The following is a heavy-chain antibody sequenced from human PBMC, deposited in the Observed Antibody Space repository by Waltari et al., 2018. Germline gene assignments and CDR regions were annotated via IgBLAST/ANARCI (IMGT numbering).Heavy chain of an antibody. CDR1: GFTLSSYR. D-gene: IGHD1-7*01. J-gene: IGHJ4*02. CDR3: ALGELRSPIDY. V-gene: IGHV3-21*01. Sequence: EVQLVESGGGLVKPGGSLRLYCAASGFTLSSYRMNWVRQAPGKGLEWVSDISSSSSYIYYADSVKGRFPISRDNAKNSLYLQMNSLRAEDTAVYCCALGELRSPIDYWGQGTLVTVSS. CDR2: ISSSSSYI.